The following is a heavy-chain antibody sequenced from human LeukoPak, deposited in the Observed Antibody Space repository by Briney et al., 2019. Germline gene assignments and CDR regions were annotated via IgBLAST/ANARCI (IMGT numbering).Heavy chain of an antibody. CDR1: GYSIRSGYY. V-gene: IGHV4-38-2*02. D-gene: IGHD1-26*01. J-gene: IGHJ4*02. CDR2: IYHSGSI. Sequence: PSETLSLTCNVSGYSIRSGYYWGWIRQPPGKGLEWIGNIYHSGSIYYNPSLKSRVTISVDASKSHFSLKLTSVTAADTAVYYCARLGGLGYYFDYWGQGTLVTVSS. CDR3: ARLGGLGYYFDY.